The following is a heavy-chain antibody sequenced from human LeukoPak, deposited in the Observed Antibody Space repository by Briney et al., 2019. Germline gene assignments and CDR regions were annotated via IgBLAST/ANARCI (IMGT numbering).Heavy chain of an antibody. CDR2: INPNSGDT. V-gene: IGHV1-2*02. CDR3: ASASLDYVWGSYRSKADY. D-gene: IGHD3-16*02. Sequence: ASVSVSSAPSRYTFTGYYMHWVRQAPGQGRGWMGWINPNSGDTKYAQKLQGRVTIYRDTSISTAYMELSRLRSDGTAVYYCASASLDYVWGSYRSKADYWGQGTLVTVSS. CDR1: RYTFTGYY. J-gene: IGHJ4*02.